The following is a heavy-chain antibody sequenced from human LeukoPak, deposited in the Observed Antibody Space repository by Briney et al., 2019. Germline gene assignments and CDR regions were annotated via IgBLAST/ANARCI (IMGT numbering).Heavy chain of an antibody. Sequence: GGSLRLSCTASGFTFSTDTMNCVRQAPGKRLEWVSCITSSSIYIYYADSVKARFTISRHNATNSLYLQMNSLRAEDTAVYYCARRPLYGDYKYFDYWGQGAVVTVSS. D-gene: IGHD4-17*01. CDR2: ITSSSIYI. V-gene: IGHV3-21*01. CDR3: ARRPLYGDYKYFDY. CDR1: GFTFSTDT. J-gene: IGHJ4*02.